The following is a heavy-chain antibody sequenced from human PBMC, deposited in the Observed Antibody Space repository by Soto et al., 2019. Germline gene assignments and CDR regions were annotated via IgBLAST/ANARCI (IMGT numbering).Heavy chain of an antibody. Sequence: QVQLVESGGGVVQPGRSLRVSCAASGFTFSIYAMHWVRQAPGTGLEWVAVISYDGTKTYYADSVKGRFTISRDNSKNTVYLQMNSLRDADTSVHYCAKYRLPRGQWLIDPFDYWGQGTLVTVSP. CDR1: GFTFSIYA. CDR3: AKYRLPRGQWLIDPFDY. J-gene: IGHJ4*02. D-gene: IGHD6-19*01. V-gene: IGHV3-30*18. CDR2: ISYDGTKT.